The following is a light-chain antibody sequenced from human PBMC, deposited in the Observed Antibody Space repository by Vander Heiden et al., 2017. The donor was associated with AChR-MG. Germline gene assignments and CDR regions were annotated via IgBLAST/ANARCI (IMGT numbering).Light chain of an antibody. V-gene: IGLV2-11*01. J-gene: IGLJ2*01. CDR2: DVT. CDR1: SSDVGGYSY. CDR3: CSYAGSHTFVV. Sequence: QSALTQPRPVSGSPGQSVTISCTRTSSDVGGYSYVSWYQQHPGKAPKLMIYDVTKRPSGVPDRFSGSKSGNTASLTISGLQAEDEADYYCCSYAGSHTFVVFGGGTKLTVL.